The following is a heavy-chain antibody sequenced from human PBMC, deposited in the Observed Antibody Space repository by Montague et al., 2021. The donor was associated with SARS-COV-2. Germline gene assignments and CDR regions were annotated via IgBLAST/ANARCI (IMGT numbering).Heavy chain of an antibody. CDR2: INHSGST. Sequence: SETLSLTCAVYGGSFSGYYWSWIRQPPGKGLEWIGEINHSGSTNYNPSLKSRVTISVDTSKNQFSLKLSSVTAADTAVYHCARGSSILWWWPFDYWGQGTLVTVSS. J-gene: IGHJ4*02. D-gene: IGHD2-21*01. CDR3: ARGSSILWWWPFDY. V-gene: IGHV4-34*01. CDR1: GGSFSGYY.